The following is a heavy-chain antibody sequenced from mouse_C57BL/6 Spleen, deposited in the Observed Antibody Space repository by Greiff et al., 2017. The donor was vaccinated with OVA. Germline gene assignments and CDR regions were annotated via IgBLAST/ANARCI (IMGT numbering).Heavy chain of an antibody. CDR1: GFTFSSYA. V-gene: IGHV5-4*01. J-gene: IGHJ2*01. Sequence: EVQVVESGGGLVKPGGSLKLSCAASGFTFSSYAMSWVRQTPEKRLEWVATISDGGSYTYYPDNVKGRFTISRDNAKNNLYLQMSHLKSEDTAMYYCARTHSNYYFDYWGQGTTLTVSS. CDR2: ISDGGSYT. CDR3: ARTHSNYYFDY. D-gene: IGHD2-5*01.